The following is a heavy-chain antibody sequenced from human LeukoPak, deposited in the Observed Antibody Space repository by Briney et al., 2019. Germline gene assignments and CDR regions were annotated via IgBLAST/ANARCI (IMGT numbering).Heavy chain of an antibody. Sequence: PSETLSLTCTVSGGSISSYYWGWIRLPPGKSLEWIGYIYYTGATYYNPSLKSPVTISLDTSKHQFSLKLSSVTAADAAVYYCARAGYSYGTGYYFDYWGQGALVTVSS. V-gene: IGHV4-59*01. CDR2: IYYTGAT. CDR3: ARAGYSYGTGYYFDY. D-gene: IGHD5-18*01. CDR1: GGSISSYY. J-gene: IGHJ4*02.